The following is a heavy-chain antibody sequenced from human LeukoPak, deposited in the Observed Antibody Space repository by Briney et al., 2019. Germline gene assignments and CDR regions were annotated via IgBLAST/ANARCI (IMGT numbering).Heavy chain of an antibody. CDR3: ARLRIYSSGSSSWFDP. J-gene: IGHJ5*02. V-gene: IGHV1-8*03. Sequence: GASVKVSCKASGYTFTSYDINWVRQATGQGLEWMGWMNPNSGNTGYAQKFQGRVTITADESTSTAYMELSSLRSEDTAVYYCARLRIYSSGSSSWFDPWGQGTLVTVSS. CDR1: GYTFTSYD. CDR2: MNPNSGNT. D-gene: IGHD6-19*01.